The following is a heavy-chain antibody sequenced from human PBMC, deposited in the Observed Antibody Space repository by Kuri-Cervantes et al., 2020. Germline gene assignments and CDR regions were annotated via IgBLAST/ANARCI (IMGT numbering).Heavy chain of an antibody. Sequence: GSLRLSCAVYGGSFSGYYWSWIRQPPGKGLEWIGEINHSGSTNYNPSLKSRVTISVDTSKNQFSLKLSSVTAADTAVYYCARSRTAARRSWFDPWGQGTLVTVSS. D-gene: IGHD6-6*01. J-gene: IGHJ5*02. CDR2: INHSGST. V-gene: IGHV4-34*01. CDR3: ARSRTAARRSWFDP. CDR1: GGSFSGYY.